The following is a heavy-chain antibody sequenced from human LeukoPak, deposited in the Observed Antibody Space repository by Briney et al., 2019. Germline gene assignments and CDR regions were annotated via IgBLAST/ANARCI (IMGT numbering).Heavy chain of an antibody. CDR1: GFTFSVYG. J-gene: IGHJ4*02. CDR3: ATQFGSGTLANEYDY. V-gene: IGHV3-30*02. Sequence: GGSLRLSCAASGFTFSVYGMHWVRQAPGKGLEWVSFIRSDGSNKYYTESVKGRFTVPRDNSNNTLYLQMNSLRVEDTAVYYCATQFGSGTLANEYDYWGQGSLVTVSS. CDR2: IRSDGSNK. D-gene: IGHD3-10*01.